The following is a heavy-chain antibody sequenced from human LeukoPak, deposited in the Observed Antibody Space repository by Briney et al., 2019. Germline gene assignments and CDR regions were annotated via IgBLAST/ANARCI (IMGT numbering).Heavy chain of an antibody. CDR3: ARVKFMDYSSSWYFDY. CDR1: GFTFSSYS. J-gene: IGHJ4*02. V-gene: IGHV3-21*01. Sequence: GGSLRLSCAASGFTFSSYSMNWVRQAPGKGPEWVSSISSSSSYIYYADSVKGRFTISRDNAKNSLYLQMNSLRAEDTAVYYCARVKFMDYSSSWYFDYWGQGTLVTVSS. CDR2: ISSSSSYI. D-gene: IGHD6-13*01.